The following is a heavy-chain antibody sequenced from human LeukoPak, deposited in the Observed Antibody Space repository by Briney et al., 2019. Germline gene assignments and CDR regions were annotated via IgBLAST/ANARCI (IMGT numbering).Heavy chain of an antibody. V-gene: IGHV3-66*04. J-gene: IGHJ6*03. CDR2: IYSGGST. D-gene: IGHD3-22*01. CDR3: TRRPPDDSTTPFYYYYYMDV. CDR1: GFTFSSYW. Sequence: GGSLRLSCTASGFTFSSYWMSWVRQAPGKGLEWVSVIYSGGSTYYADSVKGRFTISRDNSKNTAYLQMNSLKTEDTAVYYCTRRPPDDSTTPFYYYYYMDVWGKGTTVTVSS.